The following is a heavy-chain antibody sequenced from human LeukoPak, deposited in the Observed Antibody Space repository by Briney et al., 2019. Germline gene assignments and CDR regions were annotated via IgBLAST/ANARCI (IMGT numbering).Heavy chain of an antibody. V-gene: IGHV3-74*03. Sequence: GGSLRLSCAASGFTFSSYWMHWVRQAPGKGPVWVSRINSDGTGTMYADSVKGRFTISRDNAKNTLYLQMNSLRAEDTAVYYCAKYFLKTHGTIAAADLIDYWGQGTLVTVSS. J-gene: IGHJ4*02. CDR1: GFTFSSYW. CDR3: AKYFLKTHGTIAAADLIDY. CDR2: INSDGTGT. D-gene: IGHD6-13*01.